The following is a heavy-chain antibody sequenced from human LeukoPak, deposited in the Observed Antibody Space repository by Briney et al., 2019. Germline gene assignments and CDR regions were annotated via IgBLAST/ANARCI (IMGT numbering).Heavy chain of an antibody. CDR2: IYSGGST. CDR1: GFTVSSNY. J-gene: IGHJ3*02. D-gene: IGHD3-22*01. Sequence: GGSLRLSCAASGFTVSSNYMSWVRQAPGKGLEWVSVIYSGGSTYYADSVKGRFTISRHNSKNTLYLQMNSLRAEDTAVYYCETYSGYMWGDAFDIWGQGTMVTVSS. CDR3: ETYSGYMWGDAFDI. V-gene: IGHV3-53*04.